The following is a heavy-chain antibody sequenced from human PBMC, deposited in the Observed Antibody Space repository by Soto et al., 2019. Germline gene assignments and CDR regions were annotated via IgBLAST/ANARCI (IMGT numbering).Heavy chain of an antibody. V-gene: IGHV3-30-3*01. J-gene: IGHJ5*02. CDR1: GFTFSSYA. CDR2: ISYDGSNK. D-gene: IGHD6-19*01. CDR3: ARVLRWRLVPGCFPP. Sequence: QVQLVESGGGVVQPGRSLRLSCAASGFTFSSYAMHWVRQAPGKGLEWVAVISYDGSNKYYADSVKGRFTISRDNSKNPLDRKRKSRGAGDAAVYSCARVLRWRLVPGCFPPGGQGTLVTVSS.